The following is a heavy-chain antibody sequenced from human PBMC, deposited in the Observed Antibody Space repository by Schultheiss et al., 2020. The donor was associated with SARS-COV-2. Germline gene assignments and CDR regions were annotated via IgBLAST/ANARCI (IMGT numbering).Heavy chain of an antibody. V-gene: IGHV3-43*02. CDR2: ISGDGGST. D-gene: IGHD6-13*01. Sequence: GGSLRLSCAASGFTFDDYAMHWVRQAPGKGLEWVSLISGDGGSTYYADSVKGRFTISRDNSKNSLYLQMNSLRAEDTAVYYCAKRGYSSSWLADFDYWGQGTLVTVSS. J-gene: IGHJ4*02. CDR3: AKRGYSSSWLADFDY. CDR1: GFTFDDYA.